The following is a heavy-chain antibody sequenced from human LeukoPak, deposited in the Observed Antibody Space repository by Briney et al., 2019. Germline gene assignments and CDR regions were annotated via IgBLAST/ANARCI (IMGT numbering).Heavy chain of an antibody. Sequence: GASVKVSCKASGYTFTSYGISWVRQAPGQGLEWMGWISAYNGHTNYAQKLQGRVTMTTDTSTSTAYMELRSLRSDDTAVYYCARDRPIVVVPAASPRWFDPWGQGTLVTVSS. CDR2: ISAYNGHT. CDR3: ARDRPIVVVPAASPRWFDP. J-gene: IGHJ5*02. V-gene: IGHV1-18*04. D-gene: IGHD2-2*01. CDR1: GYTFTSYG.